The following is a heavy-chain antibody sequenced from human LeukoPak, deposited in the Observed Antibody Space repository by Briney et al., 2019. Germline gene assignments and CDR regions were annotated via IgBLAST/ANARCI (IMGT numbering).Heavy chain of an antibody. CDR1: GFTFSGFG. D-gene: IGHD3-3*02. V-gene: IGHV3-30*06. CDR2: ISDDGNNK. CDR3: AKDRGTIFNVLNYHFDL. Sequence: GGSLRLSCEAPGFTFSGFGRHWVRQAPGKGLEWVAIISDDGNNKGYADSVKGRFTISRDNSKDTLSLQMNSLTAEDTAVYYCAKDRGTIFNVLNYHFDLWGQGVLVTVSS. J-gene: IGHJ4*02.